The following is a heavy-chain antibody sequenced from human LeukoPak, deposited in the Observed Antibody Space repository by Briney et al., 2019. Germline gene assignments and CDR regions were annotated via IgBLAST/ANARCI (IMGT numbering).Heavy chain of an antibody. CDR2: ISGSGGST. V-gene: IGHV3-23*01. J-gene: IGHJ4*02. CDR3: AKPIMTGGSGSYYNAPDY. CDR1: GFTFSSYA. D-gene: IGHD3-10*01. Sequence: GGSLTLSCAASGFTFSSYAMSWLRQAPGKGLEWVSDISGSGGSTYYADSVKGRFTISRDNSKNTLYLQMNSLRDEDTAVYYCAKPIMTGGSGSYYNAPDYWGQGTLVTVSS.